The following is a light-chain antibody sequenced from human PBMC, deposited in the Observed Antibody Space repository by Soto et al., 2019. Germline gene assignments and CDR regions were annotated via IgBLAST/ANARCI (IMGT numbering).Light chain of an antibody. Sequence: EIVMTQSPATLSVSPGERATLSCRASQSVSSNLAWYQQKPGQAPRLLIYGASTRATGIPARFSGSGSGTVFTLTISSLQSEDFAVYCCQQYNNWPRTFGQGTKVEIK. J-gene: IGKJ1*01. CDR3: QQYNNWPRT. CDR1: QSVSSN. CDR2: GAS. V-gene: IGKV3-15*01.